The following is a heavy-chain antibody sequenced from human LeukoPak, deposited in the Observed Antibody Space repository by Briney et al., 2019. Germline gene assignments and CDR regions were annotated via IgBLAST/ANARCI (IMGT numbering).Heavy chain of an antibody. J-gene: IGHJ4*02. CDR3: ARDSRGYYDSSGYFDY. CDR2: IYYSGTT. V-gene: IGHV4-61*03. D-gene: IGHD3-22*01. CDR1: GDSFSSDSYY. Sequence: SETLSLTCTVSGDSFSSDSYYWSWLRQPPGKGLEWIAYIYYSGTTNYNPSLKSRVTIAVDTSKNHFSLKLSSVTAADTAVYYCARDSRGYYDSSGYFDYWGQGTLVTVSS.